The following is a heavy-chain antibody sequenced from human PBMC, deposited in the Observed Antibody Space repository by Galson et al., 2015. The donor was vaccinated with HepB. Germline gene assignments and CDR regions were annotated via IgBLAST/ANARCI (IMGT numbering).Heavy chain of an antibody. CDR3: ARENPPAYYYYGMDV. Sequence: SVKVSCKASGYVFTTYGITWLRQAPGQGLEWMGWISTSSGNTHYAEKFQGRVTMTTETSTGTAYLELRSLQSDDAAIYYCARENPPAYYYYGMDVWGQGTTVTVSS. CDR1: GYVFTTYG. J-gene: IGHJ6*02. V-gene: IGHV1-18*01. CDR2: ISTSSGNT.